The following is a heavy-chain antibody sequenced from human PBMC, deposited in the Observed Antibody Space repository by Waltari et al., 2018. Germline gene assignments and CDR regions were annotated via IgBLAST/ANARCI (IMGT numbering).Heavy chain of an antibody. Sequence: EVQLVESGGGLVQPGGSLRLSCAASGFTFSSYWMSWVRQAPGKGLEWVANIKQDGSEKYYVDSVKGRFTISRDNAKNSLYLQMNSLRAEDTAVYYCARTLRITIFGVVPCLDYWGQGTLVTVSS. D-gene: IGHD3-3*01. J-gene: IGHJ4*02. CDR3: ARTLRITIFGVVPCLDY. CDR2: IKQDGSEK. V-gene: IGHV3-7*01. CDR1: GFTFSSYW.